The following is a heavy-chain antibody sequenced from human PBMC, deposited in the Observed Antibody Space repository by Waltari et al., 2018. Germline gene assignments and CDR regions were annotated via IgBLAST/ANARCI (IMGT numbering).Heavy chain of an antibody. CDR1: GGSMANFY. Sequence: QVQLQESGPGLMKPSETLSLTCTISGGSMANFYWSWIRQSPGKGLEWLGYIFYIGTTKYNPALESRVAISVDMSNKQFSLRLTSVTAADAGVYYCARGDYSFDFWGQGKLVSVSS. CDR2: IFYIGTT. J-gene: IGHJ4*02. CDR3: ARGDYSFDF. V-gene: IGHV4-59*01.